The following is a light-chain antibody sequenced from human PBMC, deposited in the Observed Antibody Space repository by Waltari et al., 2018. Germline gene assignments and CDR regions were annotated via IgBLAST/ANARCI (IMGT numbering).Light chain of an antibody. CDR1: SSDGGGYTY. V-gene: IGLV2-14*03. CDR2: DVT. Sequence: QSALTQPASVSGSPGQSIPIPCTGTSSDGGGYTYVSWYQQHPGKAPKLMIYDVTTRPSGVSNRFSGSKSVNTASLTISGLQAEDEADYYCSSYTSSSTWVFGGGTKLTVL. J-gene: IGLJ3*02. CDR3: SSYTSSSTWV.